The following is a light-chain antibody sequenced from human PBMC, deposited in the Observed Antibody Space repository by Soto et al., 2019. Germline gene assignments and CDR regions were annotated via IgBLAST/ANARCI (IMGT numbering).Light chain of an antibody. V-gene: IGKV3-11*01. J-gene: IGKJ2*02. CDR2: DAS. CDR1: QSVSGY. Sequence: EIVLTQSPATLSLSPGERATLSCRASQSVSGYLAWYQQKPGQAPRLLIYDASNRATGIPDRFSGSGAGTDFTLTVSSLEPEDFAVYYGQQRSNWPSTFGQGTKLEIK. CDR3: QQRSNWPST.